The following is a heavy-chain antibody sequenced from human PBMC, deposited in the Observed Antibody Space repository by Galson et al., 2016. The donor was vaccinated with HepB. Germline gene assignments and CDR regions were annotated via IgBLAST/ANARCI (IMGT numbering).Heavy chain of an antibody. D-gene: IGHD3-10*01. J-gene: IGHJ4*02. V-gene: IGHV1-18*01. CDR3: ATYKVSLGDYNAFDF. Sequence: SVKVSCKASGYHFLNYGISWVRQAPGQGLEWMGWISTYNGNRKSAQKVQDRVTMTTDTSTGTAYMELRSLTSEDTDVYYCATYKVSLGDYNAFDFWGQGTLVTVSS. CDR2: ISTYNGNR. CDR1: GYHFLNYG.